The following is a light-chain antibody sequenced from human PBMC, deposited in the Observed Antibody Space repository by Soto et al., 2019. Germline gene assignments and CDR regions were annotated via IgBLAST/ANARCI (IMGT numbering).Light chain of an antibody. CDR1: QSVSSSY. Sequence: EIVMTPSPATLSVSPGERATLSCRASQSVSSSYLACYRQKPGQAPRLLIYDASSRATGIPDRFSGGGSGTDFTITISRLEPEDFAGDYCQKFTSYPITFGGGTKVDIK. CDR3: QKFTSYPIT. CDR2: DAS. V-gene: IGKV3-20*01. J-gene: IGKJ4*01.